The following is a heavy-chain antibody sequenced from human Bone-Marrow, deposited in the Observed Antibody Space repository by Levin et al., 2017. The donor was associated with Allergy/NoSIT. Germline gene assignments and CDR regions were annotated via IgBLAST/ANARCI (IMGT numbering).Heavy chain of an antibody. CDR2: VSWNSGTV. J-gene: IGHJ6*02. Sequence: PGGSLRLSCAASGFTFDDYAMHWVRQAPGKGLEWVSGVSWNSGTVGYADSVKGRFTISRDNAKNSLYLQMNSLRDDDTAFYYCARALSYYYGMDVWGQGTTVTVS. CDR1: GFTFDDYA. CDR3: ARALSYYYGMDV. V-gene: IGHV3-9*01.